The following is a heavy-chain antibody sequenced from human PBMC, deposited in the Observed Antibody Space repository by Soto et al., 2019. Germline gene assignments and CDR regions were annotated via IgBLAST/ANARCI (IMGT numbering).Heavy chain of an antibody. Sequence: PGGSPRLSCAASGFTFGNYAVHWVRQAPCKGLEWVTLISYDGSNKYYADSVKGRFTISRDNSKNTLYLQMNSLRPEDTAVYYCARDLTYSFDYWGQGTLVTVSS. CDR2: ISYDGSNK. V-gene: IGHV3-30-3*01. D-gene: IGHD3-10*01. J-gene: IGHJ4*02. CDR1: GFTFGNYA. CDR3: ARDLTYSFDY.